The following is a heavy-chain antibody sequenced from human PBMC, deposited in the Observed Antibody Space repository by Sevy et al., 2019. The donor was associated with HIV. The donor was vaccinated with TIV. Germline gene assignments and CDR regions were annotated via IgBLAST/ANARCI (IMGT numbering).Heavy chain of an antibody. V-gene: IGHV1-2*06. Sequence: ASVKVSCKASGYTFTGYYMHWVRQAPGQGLEWMGRINPNSGGTNYAQKFQGRVTMTRDTSISTAYMELSRLRSDDTAVYYCASFYCSGGSCSNSYYFYYWGQGTLVTVSS. J-gene: IGHJ4*02. CDR2: INPNSGGT. CDR1: GYTFTGYY. D-gene: IGHD2-15*01. CDR3: ASFYCSGGSCSNSYYFYY.